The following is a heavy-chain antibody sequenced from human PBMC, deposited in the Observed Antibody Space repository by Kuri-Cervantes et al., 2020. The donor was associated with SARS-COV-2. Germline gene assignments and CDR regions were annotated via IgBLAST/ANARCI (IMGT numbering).Heavy chain of an antibody. CDR3: AKDSSDISEDAFDI. J-gene: IGHJ3*02. CDR2: ISYDGSNK. D-gene: IGHD3-9*01. Sequence: GESLKISCAASGFTFSSYGMHWVRQAPGKGLEWVAVISYDGSNKYYADSGKGRFTSSRDNSKNTLNRQMNSLRAEDTAVYYCAKDSSDISEDAFDIWGQGTMVTVSS. V-gene: IGHV3-30*18. CDR1: GFTFSSYG.